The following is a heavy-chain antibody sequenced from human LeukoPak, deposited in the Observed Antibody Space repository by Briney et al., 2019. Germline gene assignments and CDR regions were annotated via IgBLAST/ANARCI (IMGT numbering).Heavy chain of an antibody. V-gene: IGHV4-59*08. D-gene: IGHD3-10*01. Sequence: SETLSLTCSVSVGSLNNYYTSWVRQPPGKGLEWISYIYYSGSTNYNPSLKGRVTISVDTSKNQFSLMLSSVTAADTAVYYCARHNARLRGWIGEVDFWGQGALVTVSS. CDR1: VGSLNNYY. CDR2: IYYSGST. J-gene: IGHJ4*02. CDR3: ARHNARLRGWIGEVDF.